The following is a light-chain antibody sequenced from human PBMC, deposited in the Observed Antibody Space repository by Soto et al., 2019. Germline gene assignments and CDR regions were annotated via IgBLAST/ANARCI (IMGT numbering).Light chain of an antibody. CDR2: WAS. J-gene: IGKJ4*01. Sequence: DIVMTQSQDSLAVSLGERATINCKSSQSVLYRSNNKNHLAWYQQKPGQPPKLVIYWASTRESGVTDRFSGSGSGTDFTLTISSLQAEDVAVYYCYQYFSTPLTFGGVTKVEIK. CDR1: QSVLYRSNNKNH. V-gene: IGKV4-1*01. CDR3: YQYFSTPLT.